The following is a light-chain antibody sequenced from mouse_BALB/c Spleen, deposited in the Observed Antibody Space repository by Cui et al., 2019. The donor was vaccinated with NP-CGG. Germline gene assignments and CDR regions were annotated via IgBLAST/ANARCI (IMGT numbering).Light chain of an antibody. CDR3: ALWYSNHWV. V-gene: IGLV1*01. Sequence: QAVVTQESALTTSPGETVTLTCHSSTGAVTTSNYANWVQEKPDHLFTGLIGGTNNRAPGVPARFPGSLIGDKAALTITGAQTEDEAIYFCALWYSNHWVFGGGTKLTVL. CDR2: GTN. CDR1: TGAVTTSNY. J-gene: IGLJ1*01.